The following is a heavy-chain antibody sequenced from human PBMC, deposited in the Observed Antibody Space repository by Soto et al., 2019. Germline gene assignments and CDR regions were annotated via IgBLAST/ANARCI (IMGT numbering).Heavy chain of an antibody. CDR3: ARARSPYGMDV. J-gene: IGHJ6*02. CDR2: MKPSSGNT. CDR1: GYTFTSYD. Sequence: QVQLVQSGAEVKKPGASVKVSCKASGYTFTSYDINWVRQASGQGLEYLGWMKPSSGNTGCSQKFQGRVTMTRNTSISTAYMELSSLRCEDTAVYYCARARSPYGMDVWGQGTTVTVSS. V-gene: IGHV1-8*01.